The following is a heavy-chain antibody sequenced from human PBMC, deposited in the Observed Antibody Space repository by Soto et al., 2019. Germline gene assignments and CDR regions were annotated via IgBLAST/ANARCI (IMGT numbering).Heavy chain of an antibody. CDR2: ISYDGSNK. D-gene: IGHD4-17*01. CDR1: GFTFSSYG. V-gene: IGHV3-30*18. J-gene: IGHJ4*02. Sequence: QVQLVESGGGVVQPGRSLRLSCAASGFTFSSYGMHWVRQAPGKGLEWVAVISYDGSNKYYADSVRGGFTISRDKSKNTLYLQMNSLRAEDTAVYYCAKGNGDHFDYWGQGTLVTVSS. CDR3: AKGNGDHFDY.